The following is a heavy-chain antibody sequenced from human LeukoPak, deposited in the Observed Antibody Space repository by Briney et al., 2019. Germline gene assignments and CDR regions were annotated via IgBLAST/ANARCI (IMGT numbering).Heavy chain of an antibody. D-gene: IGHD6-13*01. CDR1: GFTFSSYG. CDR3: AKLSIAAQTDAFDI. CDR2: ISYDGSNK. V-gene: IGHV3-30*18. Sequence: GGSLRLSCAASGFTFSSYGMHWVRQAPGKGLEWVAVISYDGSNKYYADSVKGRFTISRDNSKNTLYLQMNSLRAEDTAVYYCAKLSIAAQTDAFDIWGQGTMVTVS. J-gene: IGHJ3*02.